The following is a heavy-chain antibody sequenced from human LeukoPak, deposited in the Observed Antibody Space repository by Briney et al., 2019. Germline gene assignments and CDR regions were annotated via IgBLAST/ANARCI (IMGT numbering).Heavy chain of an antibody. V-gene: IGHV3-21*04. CDR1: GFTFSNYN. CDR3: AKVADY. Sequence: PGGSLRLSCAASGFTFSNYNMNWVRQAPGKGLEWVSFISSSSSYVHYADSVKGRFTISRDNAENSVYLQMNSLRAEDTAVYYCAKVADYWGQGTLVTVSS. J-gene: IGHJ4*02. CDR2: ISSSSSYV.